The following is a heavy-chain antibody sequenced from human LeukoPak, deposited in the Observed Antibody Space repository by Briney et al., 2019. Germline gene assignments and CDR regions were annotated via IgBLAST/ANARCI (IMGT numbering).Heavy chain of an antibody. Sequence: GASVKVSCKASGYTFTSYYMHWVRQAPGQGLEWMGIINPSGGSTSYAQKFQGRVTMTRDMSTSTVYMELGGLTSDDTAVYYCARPYCSGGSCHDYFDYWGQGTLVTVSS. J-gene: IGHJ4*02. V-gene: IGHV1-46*01. D-gene: IGHD2-15*01. CDR2: INPSGGST. CDR3: ARPYCSGGSCHDYFDY. CDR1: GYTFTSYY.